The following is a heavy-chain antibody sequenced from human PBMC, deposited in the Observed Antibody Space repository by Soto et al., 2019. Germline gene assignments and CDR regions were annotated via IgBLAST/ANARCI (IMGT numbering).Heavy chain of an antibody. CDR1: GGSISSSSYY. V-gene: IGHV4-39*01. D-gene: IGHD3-10*01. Sequence: QLQLQESGPGLVKPSETLSLTCTVSGGSISSSSYYWGWIRQPPGKGLEWIGSIYYSGSTYYNPSLKSRVTISVDTSKNQFSLKLSSVTAADTAVYYCARPQLGDYDDAFDIWGQGTMVTVSS. CDR3: ARPQLGDYDDAFDI. CDR2: IYYSGST. J-gene: IGHJ3*02.